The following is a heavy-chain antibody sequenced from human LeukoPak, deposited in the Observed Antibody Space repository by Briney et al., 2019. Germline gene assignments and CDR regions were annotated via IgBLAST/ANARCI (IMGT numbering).Heavy chain of an antibody. V-gene: IGHV1-69*05. CDR2: IIPIFGTA. CDR3: AREVVEDGCNYYPFDY. J-gene: IGHJ4*02. CDR1: GGTFSSYA. Sequence: GASVKVSCKASGGTFSSYAISWVRQAPGQGLEWMGRIIPIFGTANYAQKFQGRVTITTDESTSTAYMELSSLRSEDTAVYYCAREVVEDGCNYYPFDYWGQGTLVTVSS. D-gene: IGHD5-24*01.